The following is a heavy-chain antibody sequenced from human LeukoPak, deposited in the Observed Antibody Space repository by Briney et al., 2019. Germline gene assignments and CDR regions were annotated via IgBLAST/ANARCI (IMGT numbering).Heavy chain of an antibody. D-gene: IGHD3-10*01. J-gene: IGHJ6*02. CDR1: GFTFSTYG. Sequence: GGSLRLSCAASGFTFSTYGMHWVRQAPGEGLEWVAVIWYDGSKTYYTDSVKGRFTISRDNSKNTLDLQMNSLRAEDTAVYYCARGRGNYASGSYTDYGLDVWGQGTTVTVS. CDR3: ARGRGNYASGSYTDYGLDV. V-gene: IGHV3-33*01. CDR2: IWYDGSKT.